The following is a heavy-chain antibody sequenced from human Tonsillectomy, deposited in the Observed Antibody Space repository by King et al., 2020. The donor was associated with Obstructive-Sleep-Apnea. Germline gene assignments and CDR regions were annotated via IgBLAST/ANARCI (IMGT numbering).Heavy chain of an antibody. CDR3: ARAPYGSGIIDWFDP. CDR2: IYYSGSS. J-gene: IGHJ5*02. D-gene: IGHD3-10*01. Sequence: VQLQESGPGLVKPSETLSLTCTVSGGSISTYYWNWIRQPPGKGLEWIGYIYYSGSSNYNPSLKSRVTISVDTSKNQFSLELTSVTAADTAVYYCARAPYGSGIIDWFDPWGQGTLVTVSS. V-gene: IGHV4-59*01. CDR1: GGSISTYY.